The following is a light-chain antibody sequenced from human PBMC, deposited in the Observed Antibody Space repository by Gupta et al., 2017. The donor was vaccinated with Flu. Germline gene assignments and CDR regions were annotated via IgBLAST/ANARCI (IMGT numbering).Light chain of an antibody. J-gene: IGKJ4*01. CDR1: QSVSSSY. V-gene: IGKV3-20*01. CDR3: QQYGSSPLT. Sequence: EIVLTQSPGTLSLSPGERATLSCRASQSVSSSYLAWYQQKPGQAPRLLIYGASSRATGIPGRFSGSGSGTDFTLTISRLGPEDFAVYYCQQYGSSPLTFGGGTKVEIK. CDR2: GAS.